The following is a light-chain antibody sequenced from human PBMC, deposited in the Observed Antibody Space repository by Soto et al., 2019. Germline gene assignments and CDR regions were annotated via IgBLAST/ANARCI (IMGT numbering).Light chain of an antibody. CDR2: KAS. Sequence: DIQMTQSPSTLSASVGDRVTITCRASQSIYCWLAWFQKKPGKAPKLLIYKASSLQSGIPSRLSGSRSGTEFTLTISSLQPDDFATYYCQQYNTYSYTFGQGTKLEIK. CDR1: QSIYCW. J-gene: IGKJ2*01. V-gene: IGKV1-5*03. CDR3: QQYNTYSYT.